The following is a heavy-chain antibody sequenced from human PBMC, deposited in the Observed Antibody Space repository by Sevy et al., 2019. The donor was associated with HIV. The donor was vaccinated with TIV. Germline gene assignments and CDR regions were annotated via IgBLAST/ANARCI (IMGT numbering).Heavy chain of an antibody. Sequence: GESLKISCKASGYTFTSYGISWVRQAPGQGLEWMGWISAYNGNTNYAQKLQGRVTMTTDTSTSTAYMELRSLRSDDTAVYYCARHSSSWYPPPFDYWGQGTLVTVSS. CDR3: ARHSSSWYPPPFDY. CDR1: GYTFTSYG. CDR2: ISAYNGNT. J-gene: IGHJ4*02. D-gene: IGHD6-13*01. V-gene: IGHV1-18*01.